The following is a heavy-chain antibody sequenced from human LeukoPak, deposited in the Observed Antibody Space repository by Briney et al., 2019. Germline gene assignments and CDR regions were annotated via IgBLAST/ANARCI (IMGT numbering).Heavy chain of an antibody. CDR1: GGSLSGYY. CDR3: ARTSVRYFDWSKNWFDP. CDR2: INHSGST. J-gene: IGHJ5*02. Sequence: SETLSLTCAVSGGSLSGYYWSWIRQPPGKGLEWIGEINHSGSTNYNPSLKSRVTISVDTSKNQFSLKLSSVTAADTAVYYCARTSVRYFDWSKNWFDPWGQGTLVTVSS. D-gene: IGHD3-9*01. V-gene: IGHV4-34*01.